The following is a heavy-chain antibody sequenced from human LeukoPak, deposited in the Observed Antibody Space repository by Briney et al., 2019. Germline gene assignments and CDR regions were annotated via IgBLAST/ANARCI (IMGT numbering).Heavy chain of an antibody. CDR1: GFTFSSYA. CDR3: ATSFYDSSGWDAFDI. CDR2: ISYDGSNK. Sequence: GRSLRLSCAASGFTFSSYAMHWVRQAPGKGLEWVAVISYDGSNKYYADSVKGRFTISRDNSKNTLYLQMNSLRAEDTAVYYCATSFYDSSGWDAFDIWGQGTMVTVSS. J-gene: IGHJ3*02. D-gene: IGHD3-22*01. V-gene: IGHV3-30*04.